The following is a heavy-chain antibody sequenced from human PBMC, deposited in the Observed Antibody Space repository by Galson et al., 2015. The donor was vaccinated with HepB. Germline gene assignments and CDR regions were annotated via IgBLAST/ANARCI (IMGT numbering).Heavy chain of an antibody. D-gene: IGHD6-13*01. CDR1: GFSVSNFA. Sequence: SLRLSCAGSGFSVSNFAMNWVRQAPGKGLEWVSALGGGGRTNYADSVKGRLTISSNNSKNTLYLQRNSLRAEDTAIYYCAKLRGQELVNYYFNDWGQGTLVAGSS. CDR2: LGGGGRT. CDR3: AKLRGQELVNYYFND. V-gene: IGHV3-23*01. J-gene: IGHJ4*02.